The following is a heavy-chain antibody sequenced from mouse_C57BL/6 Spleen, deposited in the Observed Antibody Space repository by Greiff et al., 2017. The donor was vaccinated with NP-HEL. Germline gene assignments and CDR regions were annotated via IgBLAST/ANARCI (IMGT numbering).Heavy chain of an antibody. D-gene: IGHD1-1*01. V-gene: IGHV5-9-1*02. Sequence: EVMLVESGEGLVKPGGSLKLSCAASGFTFSSYAMSWVRQTPEQRLEWVAYISSGGDYIYYADTVKGRFTLSRDNARNTLYLQMSSLKSEDAAMYDCTRGGGSSYDYYAMDYWGQGTSVTVSS. CDR1: GFTFSSYA. CDR3: TRGGGSSYDYYAMDY. J-gene: IGHJ4*01. CDR2: ISSGGDYI.